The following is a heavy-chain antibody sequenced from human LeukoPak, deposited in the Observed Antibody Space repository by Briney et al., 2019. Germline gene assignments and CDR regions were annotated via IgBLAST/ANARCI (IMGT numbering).Heavy chain of an antibody. J-gene: IGHJ5*02. V-gene: IGHV4-34*01. CDR1: GGSFSGYY. CDR3: ARRLGYCSSTSCLNWFDP. Sequence: SETLSLTCAVYGGSFSGYYWSWIRQPPGKGLEWVGEINHSGSTNYNPSLKSRVTISVDTSKNQFSLKLSSVTAADTAVYYCARRLGYCSSTSCLNWFDPWGQGTLVTVSS. D-gene: IGHD2-2*01. CDR2: INHSGST.